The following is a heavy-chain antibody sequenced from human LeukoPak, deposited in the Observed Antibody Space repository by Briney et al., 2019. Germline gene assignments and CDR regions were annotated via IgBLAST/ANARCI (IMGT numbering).Heavy chain of an antibody. J-gene: IGHJ4*02. CDR2: ISSSSSYI. D-gene: IGHD3-10*01. CDR3: ARVGEGSGTYSDY. V-gene: IGHV3-21*01. Sequence: GGSLRLSCAASGFTFSSYSMNWVRQAPGKGLEWVSSISSSSSYIYYADSVKGRFTISRDNAKNSLYLQMNSLRGEDTAVYYCARVGEGSGTYSDYWGQGTLVTVSS. CDR1: GFTFSSYS.